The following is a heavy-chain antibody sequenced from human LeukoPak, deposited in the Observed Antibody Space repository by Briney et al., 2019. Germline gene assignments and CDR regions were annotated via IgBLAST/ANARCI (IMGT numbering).Heavy chain of an antibody. CDR1: GFTFTSYW. CDR3: ARVDGIVGAGTFDY. J-gene: IGHJ4*02. V-gene: IGHV3-7*01. CDR2: IKEDGSEK. Sequence: GGSLRLSCAASGFTFTSYWMSWVRQAPGKGLEGVANIKEDGSEKYYVDSVKGRLTISRDNAKNSLYLQMNSLRAEDAAVYYCARVDGIVGAGTFDYWGQGTLVAVSS. D-gene: IGHD6-13*01.